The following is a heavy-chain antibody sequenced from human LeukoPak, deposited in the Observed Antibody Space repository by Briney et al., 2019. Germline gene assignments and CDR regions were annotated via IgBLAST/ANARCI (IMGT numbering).Heavy chain of an antibody. Sequence: ASVKVSCKAHGYTLTGYSMYRVRQAPGQGLEWMGWINPNSGGTNYAQKFQGRVTMTRDTSISTAYMELSRLRSDDTAVYYCARDQAMGRGSLSGIDVWGQGTTVTVSS. D-gene: IGHD3-10*01. CDR2: INPNSGGT. CDR3: ARDQAMGRGSLSGIDV. V-gene: IGHV1-2*02. CDR1: GYTLTGYS. J-gene: IGHJ6*02.